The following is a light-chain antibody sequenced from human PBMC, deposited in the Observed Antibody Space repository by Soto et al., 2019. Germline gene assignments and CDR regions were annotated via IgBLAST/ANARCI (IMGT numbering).Light chain of an antibody. CDR2: KVS. J-gene: IGKJ1*01. Sequence: DVVMTQSPLSLPVTLGQPASISCRSSQSLVHSDGDTYLHWFQQRPGQSLRRLIYKVSNRDSGVPDRFSGSGSGTDFTLKISRVEAEDVGVYYCMQGTHWPPSFGQGTKVEIK. CDR3: MQGTHWPPS. V-gene: IGKV2-30*02. CDR1: QSLVHSDGDTY.